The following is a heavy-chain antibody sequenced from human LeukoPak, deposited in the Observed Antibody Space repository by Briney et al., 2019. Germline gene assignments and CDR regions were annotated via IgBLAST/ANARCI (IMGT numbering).Heavy chain of an antibody. CDR1: GESFSGYY. D-gene: IGHD2-15*01. CDR3: ASGTYSLGTFDI. Sequence: SETLSLTCAVYGESFSGYYWNWIRQPPGKGLEWIGEINHSGSTTNYNPSLKSRVTMSVDMSKNQFSLKLSSVTAADTAVYYCASGTYSLGTFDIWGQGTMVTVSS. J-gene: IGHJ3*02. CDR2: INHSGSTT. V-gene: IGHV4-34*01.